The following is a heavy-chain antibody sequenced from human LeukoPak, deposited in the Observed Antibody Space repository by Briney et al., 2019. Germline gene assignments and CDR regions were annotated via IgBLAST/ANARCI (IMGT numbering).Heavy chain of an antibody. J-gene: IGHJ4*02. CDR2: INTYNGNA. Sequence: ASVKVSCKASGYTFITFGVTWVRQAPGQGLEWMGWINTYNGNANYAQKLQDRVTMTTDTSTSTAYMELRSLRSDDTAVYYCARDSDGYNLMGPYDYWGQGTLVTVSS. D-gene: IGHD5-24*01. CDR3: ARDSDGYNLMGPYDY. V-gene: IGHV1-18*01. CDR1: GYTFITFG.